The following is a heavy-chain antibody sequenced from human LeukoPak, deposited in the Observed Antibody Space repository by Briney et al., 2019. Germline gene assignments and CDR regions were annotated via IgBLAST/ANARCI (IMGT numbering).Heavy chain of an antibody. D-gene: IGHD3-3*01. CDR1: GYTFTSYA. CDR3: ARGISSYNWFDP. Sequence: GASVKVSCKASGYTFTSYAMHWVRQAPGQRLEWMGWINAGNGNTKYSQKFQGRVTITRDTSASTAYMELSSLRSEDTAVYYCARGISSYNWFDPWGQGTLVTVSS. V-gene: IGHV1-3*01. J-gene: IGHJ5*02. CDR2: INAGNGNT.